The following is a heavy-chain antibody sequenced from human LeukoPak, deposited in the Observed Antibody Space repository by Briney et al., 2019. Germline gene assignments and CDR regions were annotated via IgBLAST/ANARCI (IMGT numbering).Heavy chain of an antibody. D-gene: IGHD3-9*01. Sequence: SVKVSSKASGGTFSSYAISWVRQAPGQGLEWMGGIIPIFGTANYAQKFQGRVTITTDESTSTAYMELSSLRSEDTAVYYCARGSLNYDILTGPTHFDYWGQGTLVTVSS. CDR2: IIPIFGTA. CDR1: GGTFSSYA. J-gene: IGHJ4*02. V-gene: IGHV1-69*05. CDR3: ARGSLNYDILTGPTHFDY.